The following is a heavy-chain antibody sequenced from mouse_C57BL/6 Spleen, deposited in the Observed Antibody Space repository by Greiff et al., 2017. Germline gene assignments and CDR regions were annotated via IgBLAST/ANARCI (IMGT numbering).Heavy chain of an antibody. CDR1: GFTFSDAW. CDR2: IRNKANNHAT. Sequence: EVKLQESGGGLVQPGGSMKLSCAASGFTFSDAWMDWVRQSPEKGLEWVAEIRNKANNHATYYAESVKGRFTISRDDSKSSVYLQMNSLRAEDTGIYYCTRRGSSAIYAMDYWGQGTSVTVSS. D-gene: IGHD3-2*02. V-gene: IGHV6-6*01. CDR3: TRRGSSAIYAMDY. J-gene: IGHJ4*01.